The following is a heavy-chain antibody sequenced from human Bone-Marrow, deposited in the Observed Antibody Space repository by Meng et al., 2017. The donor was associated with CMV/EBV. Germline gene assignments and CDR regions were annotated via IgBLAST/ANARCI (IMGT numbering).Heavy chain of an antibody. Sequence: ASVKVSCKTSGHALTGYYMHWVRQAPGQGLEWMGWINPNTGSTIYAQNFQGRVTMTRDTSINTAYMELTRLTSDDTAIYHCASQSAGNSLGWFDPWCQGTLVTVSS. D-gene: IGHD4-23*01. V-gene: IGHV1-2*02. CDR3: ASQSAGNSLGWFDP. CDR1: GHALTGYY. CDR2: INPNTGST. J-gene: IGHJ5*02.